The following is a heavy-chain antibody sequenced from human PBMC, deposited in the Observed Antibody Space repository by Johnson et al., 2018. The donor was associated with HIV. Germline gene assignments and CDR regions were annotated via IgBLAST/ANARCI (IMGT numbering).Heavy chain of an antibody. J-gene: IGHJ3*02. CDR3: AKEALRGGEYDAFAI. Sequence: QVQLVESGGGVVQPGGSLRLSCEVSGFTFSNYGMHWVRQAPGKGLEWVAFIRYDGSNKYYADSVKGRFTIFRDNSKNTLYMQMKSLRVEDTAVYYCAKEALRGGEYDAFAIWGQGTMVTVSS. CDR2: IRYDGSNK. CDR1: GFTFSNYG. V-gene: IGHV3-30*02. D-gene: IGHD2-15*01.